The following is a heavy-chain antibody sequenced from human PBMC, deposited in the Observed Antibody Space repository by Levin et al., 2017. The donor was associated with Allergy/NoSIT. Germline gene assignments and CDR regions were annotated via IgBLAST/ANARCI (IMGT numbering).Heavy chain of an antibody. D-gene: IGHD5-24*01. CDR2: ISWDGGST. CDR1: GFTFDDYT. V-gene: IGHV3-43*01. J-gene: IGHJ4*02. CDR3: AKDISGDGYNRHFDY. Sequence: LSLTCAASGFTFDDYTMHWVRQAPGKGLEWVSLISWDGGSTYYADSVKGRFTISRDNSKNSLYLQMNSLRTEDTALYYCAKDISGDGYNRHFDYWGQGTLVTVSS.